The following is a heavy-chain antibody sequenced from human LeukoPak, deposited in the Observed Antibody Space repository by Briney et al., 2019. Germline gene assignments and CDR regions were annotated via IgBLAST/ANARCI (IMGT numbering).Heavy chain of an antibody. CDR2: ISWNSGSI. Sequence: PGRSLRLSCAASGFTFDDYAMHWVRQAPGKGLEWVSGISWNSGSIGYADSVKGRFTISRDNAKNSLYLQMNSLRAEDTALYYCAKDPYYYDSSGQGYFDLWGRGTLVTVSS. V-gene: IGHV3-9*01. D-gene: IGHD3-22*01. J-gene: IGHJ2*01. CDR3: AKDPYYYDSSGQGYFDL. CDR1: GFTFDDYA.